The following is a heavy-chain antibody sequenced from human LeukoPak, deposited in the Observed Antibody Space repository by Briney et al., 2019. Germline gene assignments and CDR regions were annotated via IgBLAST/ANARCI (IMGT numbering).Heavy chain of an antibody. CDR1: GGSFSGYY. CDR2: INHSGST. V-gene: IGHV4-34*01. D-gene: IGHD3-10*01. J-gene: IGHJ4*02. Sequence: PSETLSPTCAVYGGSFSGYYWSWIRQPPGKGLEWIGEINHSGSTNYNPSLKSRVTISVDTSKNQFSLKLSSVTAADTAVYYCARGGLGFRLVHAIGPYFDYWGRGTLVTVSS. CDR3: ARGGLGFRLVHAIGPYFDY.